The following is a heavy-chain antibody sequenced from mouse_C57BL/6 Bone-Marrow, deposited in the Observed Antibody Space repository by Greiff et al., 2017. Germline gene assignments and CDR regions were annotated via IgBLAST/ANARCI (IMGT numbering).Heavy chain of an antibody. CDR1: GFTFTDYY. J-gene: IGHJ3*01. V-gene: IGHV7-3*01. D-gene: IGHD1-1*02. CDR2: IRNKANGYTT. Sequence: EVHLVESGGGLVQPGGSLSLSCAASGFTFTDYYMSWVRQPPGKALEWLGFIRNKANGYTTEYSASVKGRFTISRDNSQSILYLQMNALRAEDSATYYCSRVPIYGGFAYWGQGTLVTVSA. CDR3: SRVPIYGGFAY.